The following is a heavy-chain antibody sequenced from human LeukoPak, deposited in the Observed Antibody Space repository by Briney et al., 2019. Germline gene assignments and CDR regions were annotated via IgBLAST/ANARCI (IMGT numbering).Heavy chain of an antibody. Sequence: GASVKVSCKAPGYTFTSYGISWVRQAPGQGLEWMGWISAYNGNTNYAQKLQGRVTMTTDTSTSTAYMELRSLRSDDTAVYYCARDERQWLVPDAFDIWGQGTMVTVSS. V-gene: IGHV1-18*04. CDR2: ISAYNGNT. D-gene: IGHD6-19*01. J-gene: IGHJ3*02. CDR3: ARDERQWLVPDAFDI. CDR1: GYTFTSYG.